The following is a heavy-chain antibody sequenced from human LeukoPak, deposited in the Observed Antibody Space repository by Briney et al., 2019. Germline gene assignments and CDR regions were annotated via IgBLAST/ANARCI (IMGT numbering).Heavy chain of an antibody. J-gene: IGHJ4*02. CDR3: ARGLSAIVY. CDR2: INHSGSA. Sequence: SETLSLTCAVYGGSFSGYYWSWIRQPPGKGLEWIGEINHSGSANYNPSLKSRVTISVDTSKNQFSLKLSSVTAADTAVYYCARGLSAIVYWGQGTLVTVSS. D-gene: IGHD2-15*01. V-gene: IGHV4-34*01. CDR1: GGSFSGYY.